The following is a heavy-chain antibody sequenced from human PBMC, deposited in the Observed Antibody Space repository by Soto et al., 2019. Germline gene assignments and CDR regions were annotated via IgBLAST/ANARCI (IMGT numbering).Heavy chain of an antibody. D-gene: IGHD3-3*01. CDR3: VRSRSGAVPDSFGY. CDR2: ISKDGSVK. Sequence: QVELVESGGRVVQPGGSLRLSRAASGFIFSRYAIHWVRQAPGKGLEWVAVISKDGSVKYYTDSVRGRFTISRDKSKNTVSLEMNNMRDDDTGVFYCVRSRSGAVPDSFGYWGQGTLVTVSS. V-gene: IGHV3-30-3*01. CDR1: GFIFSRYA. J-gene: IGHJ4*02.